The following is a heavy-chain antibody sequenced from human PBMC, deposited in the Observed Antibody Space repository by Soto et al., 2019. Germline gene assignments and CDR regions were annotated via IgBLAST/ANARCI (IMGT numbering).Heavy chain of an antibody. CDR1: GYSFTSYW. D-gene: IGHD6-13*01. CDR2: IYPGDSDT. Sequence: PGESLKISCKGSGYSFTSYWIGWVRQMPGKGLEWMGIIYPGDSDTRYSPSFQGQVTISADKSISTAYLQWSSLKASDTAMYYCARGRLAAAGTSYYDIWGQGTMVTVSS. CDR3: ARGRLAAAGTSYYDI. J-gene: IGHJ3*02. V-gene: IGHV5-51*01.